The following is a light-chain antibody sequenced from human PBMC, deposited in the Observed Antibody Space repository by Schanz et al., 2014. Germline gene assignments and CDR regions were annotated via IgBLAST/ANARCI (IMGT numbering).Light chain of an antibody. J-gene: IGKJ2*01. CDR3: QQYGTSPGT. V-gene: IGKV3-20*01. CDR2: GAS. CDR1: QSVGSQSDSINY. Sequence: EIVLTQSPGTLSLSPGERATLSCRASQSVGSQSDSINYLAWYQQKPGQAPRPLIYGASSRATGIPERFSGSGSGADFTLTISRLEPEDFAVYYCQQYGTSPGTFGQGTKLEIK.